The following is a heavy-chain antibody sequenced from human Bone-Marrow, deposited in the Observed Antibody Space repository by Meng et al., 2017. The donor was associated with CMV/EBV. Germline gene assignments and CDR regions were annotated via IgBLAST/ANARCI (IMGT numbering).Heavy chain of an antibody. CDR2: IYYSGST. V-gene: IGHV4-39*07. CDR3: ASHRYGDYVDDY. Sequence: SETLSLTCTVSGGSISSSSYYWGWIRQPPGKGLEWIGSIYYSGSTYYNPSLKSRVTISVDTSKNQFSLKLSSVTAADTAVYYCASHRYGDYVDDYWGQGTLVTVYS. D-gene: IGHD4-17*01. CDR1: GGSISSSSYY. J-gene: IGHJ4*02.